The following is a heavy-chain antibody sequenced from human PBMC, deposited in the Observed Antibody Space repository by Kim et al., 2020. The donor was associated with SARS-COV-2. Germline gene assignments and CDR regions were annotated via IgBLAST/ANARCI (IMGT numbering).Heavy chain of an antibody. CDR2: IYYSGST. V-gene: IGHV4-61*01. CDR1: GGSVSSGSYY. Sequence: SETLSLTCTVSGGSVSSGSYYWSWIRQPPGKGLEWIGYIYYSGSTNYNPSLKSRVTISVDRSKNQFSLKLSSVTAADTAVYYCARVPFFDCSDYYNYGMDVWGQGTTVTVSS. D-gene: IGHD2-15*01. CDR3: ARVPFFDCSDYYNYGMDV. J-gene: IGHJ6*02.